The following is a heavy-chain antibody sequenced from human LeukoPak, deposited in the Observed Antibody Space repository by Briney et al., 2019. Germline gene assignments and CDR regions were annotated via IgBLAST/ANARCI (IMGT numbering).Heavy chain of an antibody. CDR2: IIPTFGTA. CDR1: GGTFSSYA. Sequence: SVKVSCKASGGTFSSYAISWVRQAPGQGLEWMGRIIPTFGTANYAQKFQGRVTITTDESTSTAYMELSSLRSEDTAVYYCARGDNWNPFDYWGQGTLVTVSS. J-gene: IGHJ4*02. V-gene: IGHV1-69*05. D-gene: IGHD1-20*01. CDR3: ARGDNWNPFDY.